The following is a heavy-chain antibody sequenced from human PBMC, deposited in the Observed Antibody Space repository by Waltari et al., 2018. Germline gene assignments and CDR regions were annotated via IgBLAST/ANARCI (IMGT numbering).Heavy chain of an antibody. V-gene: IGHV4-4*02. J-gene: IGHJ6*02. CDR2: INHSGTT. CDR1: GFSFTTTW. CDR3: ARAAWVRVPTHSFYYAVDV. Sequence: VRLVESGGGLVQPGGSLRLSCAASGFSFTTTWMSWIRQPPGKGLECIGEINHSGTTNFNPSLKSRLTLSLDKSNNPLSLNLTSLTAAETAVYYCARAAWVRVPTHSFYYAVDVWGQGTTVTVSS. D-gene: IGHD3-10*01.